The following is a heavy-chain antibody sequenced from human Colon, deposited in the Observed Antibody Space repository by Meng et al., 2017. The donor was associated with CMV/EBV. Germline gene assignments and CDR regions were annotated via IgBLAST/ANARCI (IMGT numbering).Heavy chain of an antibody. CDR2: IYWNDDK. CDR3: AHGGSGYDFGAGGFDS. D-gene: IGHD5-12*01. CDR1: GFSLSTLQLS. Sequence: SGPTLVKPTQTLTLTCTFSGFSLSTLQLSVGWIRQPPEKALEWVALIYWNDDKRYNPSLKNRVTVTKDTPKNQVILTMTDVDPSDTATYFCAHGGSGYDFGAGGFDSWGQGTLVTVSS. V-gene: IGHV2-5*01. J-gene: IGHJ4*02.